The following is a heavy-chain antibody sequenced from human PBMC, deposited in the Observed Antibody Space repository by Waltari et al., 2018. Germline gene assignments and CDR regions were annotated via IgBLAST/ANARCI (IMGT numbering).Heavy chain of an antibody. CDR1: EYSFTSYW. D-gene: IGHD6-13*01. Sequence: EVQLVQSGAEVKKPGESRKISGKGSEYSFTSYWISWVRQMPGKGLEWMGRIDPTDSYTNYSPSFQGHVTISADKSISTAYLQWSSLKASDTAMYYCARQTIAAVFYYGMDVWGQGTTVAVSS. V-gene: IGHV5-10-1*01. CDR3: ARQTIAAVFYYGMDV. J-gene: IGHJ6*02. CDR2: IDPTDSYT.